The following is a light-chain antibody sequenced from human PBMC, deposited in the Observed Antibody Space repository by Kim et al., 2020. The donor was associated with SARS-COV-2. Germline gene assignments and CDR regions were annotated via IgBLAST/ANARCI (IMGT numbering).Light chain of an antibody. Sequence: SSVKLTCTLGSGHSSDIIAWHQQQPGKAPRYLMKLEGSGSYNKGSGVPDRFSGSSSGADRYLTISNLQSEDEADYYCETWDSNTWVFGGGTQLTVL. CDR2: LEGSGSY. J-gene: IGLJ3*02. CDR1: SGHSSDI. CDR3: ETWDSNTWV. V-gene: IGLV4-60*03.